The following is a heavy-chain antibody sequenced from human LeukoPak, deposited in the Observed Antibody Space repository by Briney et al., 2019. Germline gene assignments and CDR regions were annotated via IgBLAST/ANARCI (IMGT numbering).Heavy chain of an antibody. CDR2: MTGGGVT. J-gene: IGHJ4*02. V-gene: IGHV3-23*01. Sequence: GGSLRLSCVGSGFSFNKYAATWVRQAPGKGLEWVAGMTGGGVTYHADSVQGRFVISRDNSKNTIYLQMNSLRAEDTALYFCAKDKIVGDGRWDFDYWGQGTLVTVSS. CDR3: AKDKIVGDGRWDFDY. D-gene: IGHD3-10*01. CDR1: GFSFNKYA.